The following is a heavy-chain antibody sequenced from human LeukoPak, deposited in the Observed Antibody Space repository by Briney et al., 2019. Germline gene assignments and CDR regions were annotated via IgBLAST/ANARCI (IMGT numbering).Heavy chain of an antibody. D-gene: IGHD6-13*01. Sequence: GGSLQISCKGSGCRFTSYWISGGRQLPGKGREGMGRIDPSDSYTNYSPSFQGDVTISADKSISTAYLQWSSLKASDTAMYYCASVSSSWYVNWFDPWGQGTLVTVSS. CDR3: ASVSSSWYVNWFDP. J-gene: IGHJ5*02. CDR2: IDPSDSYT. V-gene: IGHV5-10-1*01. CDR1: GCRFTSYW.